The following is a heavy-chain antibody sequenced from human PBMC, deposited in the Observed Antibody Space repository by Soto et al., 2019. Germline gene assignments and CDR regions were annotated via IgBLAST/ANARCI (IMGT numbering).Heavy chain of an antibody. CDR3: ARVAIASGGVIAVTYALDV. D-gene: IGHD3-16*02. CDR2: ITSSGSTT. V-gene: IGHV3-48*02. J-gene: IGHJ6*02. CDR1: GFTLNTYS. Sequence: EVKMVESGRGLVQPGGSLSLSCEVSGFTLNTYSMNWVRQAPGKGLEWVSFITSSGSTTYYADSVKGRFTVSRDNVKNSLFLQMNSLRDEDTAVYYCARVAIASGGVIAVTYALDVWGQGTTVTVSS.